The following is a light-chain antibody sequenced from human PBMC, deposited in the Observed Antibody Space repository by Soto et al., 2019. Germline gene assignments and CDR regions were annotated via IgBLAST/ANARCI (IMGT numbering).Light chain of an antibody. CDR3: QQYGSSPWT. CDR1: QSVISSY. CDR2: GAS. V-gene: IGKV3-20*01. J-gene: IGKJ1*01. Sequence: IVLPQSPGTLSLSPGERATLSCRASQSVISSYLAWYQQKPGQAPRLLIYGASSRATDIPDRFSGSGSGPDFTLTISRLEPEDFAVYYCQQYGSSPWTFGQGTKVEIK.